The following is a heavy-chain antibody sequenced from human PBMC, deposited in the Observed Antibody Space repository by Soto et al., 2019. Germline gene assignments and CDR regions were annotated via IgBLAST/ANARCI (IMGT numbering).Heavy chain of an antibody. V-gene: IGHV4-61*01. Sequence: QVQLQESGPGLVKPSETLSLTCTVSGGSVSSGSYYWSWIRQPPGKGLECIGYIYYSGSTNYNPSLQSRVTTAVGTSKNWLSQMLSTVTAADTAVYYCARVSSSWGLENYFDYWGQGTLVTVSS. CDR1: GGSVSSGSYY. CDR3: ARVSSSWGLENYFDY. CDR2: IYYSGST. J-gene: IGHJ4*02. D-gene: IGHD6-13*01.